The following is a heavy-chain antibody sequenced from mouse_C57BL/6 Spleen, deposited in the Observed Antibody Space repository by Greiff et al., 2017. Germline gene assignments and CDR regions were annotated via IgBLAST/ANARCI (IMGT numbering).Heavy chain of an antibody. J-gene: IGHJ1*03. D-gene: IGHD1-1*01. CDR1: GYTFTSYW. CDR2: IHPSDSDT. CDR3: AISFITTAHDV. Sequence: QVQLQQPGAELVKPGASVKVSCKASGYTFTSYWMHWVKQRPGQGLEWIGRIHPSDSDTNYNQKFKGKATLTVDKSSSTAYMQLSSLTSEDSAVYYCAISFITTAHDVWGTGTTVTVSS. V-gene: IGHV1-74*01.